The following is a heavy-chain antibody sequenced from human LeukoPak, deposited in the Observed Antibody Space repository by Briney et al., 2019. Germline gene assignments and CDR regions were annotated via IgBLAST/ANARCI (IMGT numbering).Heavy chain of an antibody. D-gene: IGHD2-2*01. V-gene: IGHV3-30*18. CDR1: GFTFISYG. Sequence: PGGSLRLSCAASGFTFISYGMHWVRQAPGKGLEGVAVISYDGSNKYYADSVKGRFTISRDNSKNTLYLQMNSLRAEDTAVYYCAKVPTSSSTSCYWVQGTLVTVSS. CDR2: ISYDGSNK. CDR3: AKVPTSSSTSCY. J-gene: IGHJ4*02.